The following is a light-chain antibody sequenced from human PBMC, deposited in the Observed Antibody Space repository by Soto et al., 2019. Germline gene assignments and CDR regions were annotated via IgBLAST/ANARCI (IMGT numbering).Light chain of an antibody. CDR3: TSYTSSSTPYV. J-gene: IGLJ1*01. CDR1: SRDLGGYTY. CDR2: DVS. V-gene: IGLV2-14*01. Sequence: SVLAQPAPLSGAPWQSITLPLAGNSRDLGGYTYVSWYQQHPGKAPKLMIYDVSNRPSGVSNRFSGSKSGNTASLTISGLQAEDEADYYCTSYTSSSTPYVFGGGTKVTVL.